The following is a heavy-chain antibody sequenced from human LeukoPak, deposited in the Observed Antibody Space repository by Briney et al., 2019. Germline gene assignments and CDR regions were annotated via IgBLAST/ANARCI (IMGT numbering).Heavy chain of an antibody. V-gene: IGHV4-61*02. CDR2: TYSSGST. CDR3: ARGLGIGRDYFDC. D-gene: IGHD7-27*01. CDR1: GGSINSGSYY. Sequence: SETLSLTCTVSGGSINSGSYYWGWIRQPAGKGLEWIGRTYSSGSTNYNPSLKGRVTISVDTSKNQFSLNLSSVTCADTAVSFYARGLGIGRDYFDCWGQGTLVTVSS. J-gene: IGHJ4*02.